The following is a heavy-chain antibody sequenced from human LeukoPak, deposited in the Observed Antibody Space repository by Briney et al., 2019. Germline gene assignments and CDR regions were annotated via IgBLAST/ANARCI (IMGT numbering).Heavy chain of an antibody. CDR1: GFTFSSYA. J-gene: IGHJ4*02. CDR3: AKDGYYYDSSGYYGRTFDY. Sequence: GGSLRLSCAASGFTFSSYAMSWVRQAPGKGLEWVSGIRGSGGNTYYADSVKGRFTISRDNSKNTLYLQMNSLRAEDTAVYYCAKDGYYYDSSGYYGRTFDYWGQGTLVTVSS. CDR2: IRGSGGNT. V-gene: IGHV3-23*01. D-gene: IGHD3-22*01.